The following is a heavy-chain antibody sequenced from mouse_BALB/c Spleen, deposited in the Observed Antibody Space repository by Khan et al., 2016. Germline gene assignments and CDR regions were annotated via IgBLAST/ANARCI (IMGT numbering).Heavy chain of an antibody. Sequence: QVQLKQSGAELVKPGASVKLSCKASGYTFTEYIIHWVKQRSGQGLEWIGWFYPGSGSIKYNEKFKDKATLTADKSSSTVYIELSRLTSEDSAVYFCARHEGRTMITTVYFDYWGQGTTLTVSS. V-gene: IGHV1-62-2*01. CDR2: FYPGSGSI. CDR1: GYTFTEYI. D-gene: IGHD2-4*01. CDR3: ARHEGRTMITTVYFDY. J-gene: IGHJ2*01.